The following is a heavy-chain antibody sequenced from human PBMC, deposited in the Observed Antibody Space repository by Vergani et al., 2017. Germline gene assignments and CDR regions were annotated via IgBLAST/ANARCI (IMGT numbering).Heavy chain of an antibody. Sequence: QLQLQESGPGLVKPSETLSLTCTVPGGPISSSSYYWGWIRQPPGKGLEWIGSIYFIGSTYYNPSLKSRVTISVDTSKNQLSLKLSSVTAADTAVYYCARRGAIYGYFDHWGQGTQVTVSS. D-gene: IGHD2/OR15-2a*01. J-gene: IGHJ4*02. V-gene: IGHV4-39*01. CDR2: IYFIGST. CDR3: ARRGAIYGYFDH. CDR1: GGPISSSSYY.